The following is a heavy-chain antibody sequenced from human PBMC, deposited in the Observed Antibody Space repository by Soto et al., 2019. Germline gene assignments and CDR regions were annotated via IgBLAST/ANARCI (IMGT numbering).Heavy chain of an antibody. CDR2: ISSSGSTI. J-gene: IGHJ4*02. D-gene: IGHD3-16*01. CDR1: GFTFSSYE. CDR3: ARSGLVLGEPFDY. V-gene: IGHV3-48*03. Sequence: GGSLRLSCAASGFTFSSYEMNWVRQAPGKGLEWVSYISSSGSTIYYADSVKGRFTISRDNAKNSLYLQMNSLRAEDTAFYYWARSGLVLGEPFDYWGQGTLVTVSS.